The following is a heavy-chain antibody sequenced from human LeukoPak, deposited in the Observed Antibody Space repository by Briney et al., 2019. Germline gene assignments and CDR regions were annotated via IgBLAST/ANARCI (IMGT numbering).Heavy chain of an antibody. CDR3: AKLVGATQRPFDY. J-gene: IGHJ4*02. CDR1: GFTFSSYA. V-gene: IGHV3-23*01. CDR2: ISGSGGST. Sequence: GGSLRLSCAASGFTFSSYAMSWARQAPGKGLEWVSAISGSGGSTYYADSVKGRFTISRDNSKNTLYLQMNSLRAEDTAVYYCAKLVGATQRPFDYWGQGTLVTVSS. D-gene: IGHD1-26*01.